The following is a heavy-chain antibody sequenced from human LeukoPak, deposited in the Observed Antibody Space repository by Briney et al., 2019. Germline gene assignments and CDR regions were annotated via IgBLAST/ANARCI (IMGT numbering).Heavy chain of an antibody. V-gene: IGHV3-23*01. Sequence: GGSLRLSCAASGFTFSSYAMSWVRQAPGKGLEWVSAISGSGGSTYYADSVKGRFTISRDNSKNTLYLQMNNLRAEDTAVYYCAKDLFRIAARPGDGWFDPWGQGTLVTVSS. D-gene: IGHD6-6*01. J-gene: IGHJ5*02. CDR3: AKDLFRIAARPGDGWFDP. CDR1: GFTFSSYA. CDR2: ISGSGGST.